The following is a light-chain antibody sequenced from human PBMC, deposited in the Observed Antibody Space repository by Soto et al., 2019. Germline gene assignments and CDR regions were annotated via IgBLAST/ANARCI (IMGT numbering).Light chain of an antibody. CDR2: DAS. Sequence: EIVLTQSPATLSLSPGERATLSCRASQSVNSYLAWYQQRPGQAPRLLIYDASNRASGIPARFSGSGSXXXXXXXXXCLXXXDXAVYYSQQPLNWPPTFGQGTKV. J-gene: IGKJ1*01. CDR3: QQPLNWPPT. CDR1: QSVNSY. V-gene: IGKV3-11*01.